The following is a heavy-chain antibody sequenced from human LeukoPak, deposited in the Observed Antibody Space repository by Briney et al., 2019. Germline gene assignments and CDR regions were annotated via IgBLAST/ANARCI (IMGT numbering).Heavy chain of an antibody. V-gene: IGHV4-38-2*02. Sequence: SETLSLTCSVSGYSIKSGYHWGWIRQPPGRGLEWIGNIYRSGSTYYNSSLKSRVTISVDTSRNQFSLKLSSVTAADTAVYSCARLVTSNTDGNYFDYWGQGTLVTVSS. J-gene: IGHJ4*02. CDR1: GYSIKSGYH. CDR2: IYRSGST. D-gene: IGHD4-11*01. CDR3: ARLVTSNTDGNYFDY.